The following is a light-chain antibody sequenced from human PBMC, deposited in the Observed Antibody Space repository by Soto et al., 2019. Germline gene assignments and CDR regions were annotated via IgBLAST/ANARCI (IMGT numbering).Light chain of an antibody. CDR2: DND. Sequence: QSVLTQPPSVSGAPGQRVTISCTGSSSNIGAGYDVHWYQQLPGTAPKLLIYDNDSRPSGVPDRFSGSKSGSSASLAITGLQAEDEADYYCQSYDSSLSGLDVFGTGTKLTVL. V-gene: IGLV1-40*01. J-gene: IGLJ1*01. CDR3: QSYDSSLSGLDV. CDR1: SSNIGAGYD.